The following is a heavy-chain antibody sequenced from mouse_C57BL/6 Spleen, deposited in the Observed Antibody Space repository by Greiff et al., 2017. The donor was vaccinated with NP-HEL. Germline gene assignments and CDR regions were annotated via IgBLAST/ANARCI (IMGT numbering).Heavy chain of an antibody. J-gene: IGHJ3*01. V-gene: IGHV1-76*01. CDR3: ARNDYEVGTGFAY. D-gene: IGHD2-4*01. Sequence: VQLQQSGAELVRPGASVKLSCKASGYTFTDYYINWVKQRPGQGLEWIARIYPGSGNTYYNEKFKGKATLTAEKSSSTAYMQLSSLTSEDSAVYFCARNDYEVGTGFAYWGQGTLVTVSA. CDR2: IYPGSGNT. CDR1: GYTFTDYY.